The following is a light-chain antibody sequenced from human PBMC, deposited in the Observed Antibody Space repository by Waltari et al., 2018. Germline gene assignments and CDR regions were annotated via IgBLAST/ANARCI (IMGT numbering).Light chain of an antibody. CDR2: EVN. Sequence: QSALTQPASVSGSPGQSITISCAGTNSDVGNFNLVSWFQQHPDKAPKLIIFEVNKRPSGVSQRFSGSKSGTTASLTISGLQADDEADYYCSSYAGSSAIVFGGGTQVTVL. J-gene: IGLJ7*01. CDR1: NSDVGNFNL. CDR3: SSYAGSSAIV. V-gene: IGLV2-23*02.